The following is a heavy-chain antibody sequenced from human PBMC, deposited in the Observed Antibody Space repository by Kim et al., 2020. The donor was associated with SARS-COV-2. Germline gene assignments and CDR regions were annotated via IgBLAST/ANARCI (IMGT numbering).Heavy chain of an antibody. Sequence: KPDGSADYYVDSVKGRFTIPRDNAKNSLYLQMNNLRAEDTAVYYCTTGGAYWGQGTLVTVSS. D-gene: IGHD3-16*01. CDR3: TTGGAY. V-gene: IGHV3-7*04. J-gene: IGHJ4*02. CDR2: KPDGSAD.